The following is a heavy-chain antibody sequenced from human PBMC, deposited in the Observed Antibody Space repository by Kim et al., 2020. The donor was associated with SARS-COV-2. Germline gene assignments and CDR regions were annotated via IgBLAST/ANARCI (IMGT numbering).Heavy chain of an antibody. Sequence: SETLSLTCAVSGSSIGIHYYWAWVRRPPGRGLEWIGSISHDGHIYSNPSLQSRLAMSVDASKKQFFVNLTSVTAADTALYFCARHVISGGVNFDGGGRG. CDR1: GSSIGIHYY. CDR3: ARHVISGGVNFDG. CDR2: ISHDGHI. D-gene: IGHD6-25*01. J-gene: IGHJ3*01. V-gene: IGHV4-38-2*01.